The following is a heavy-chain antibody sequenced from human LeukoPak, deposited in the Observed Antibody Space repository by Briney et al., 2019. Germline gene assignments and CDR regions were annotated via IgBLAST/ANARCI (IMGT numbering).Heavy chain of an antibody. J-gene: IGHJ3*02. D-gene: IGHD3-10*01. Sequence: SETLSLTCAVSGGSISSSNWWSWVRRPPGKGLEWIGEIYHIGSTNYNPSLKSRVTISVDKSTNQFSLKLSSVTAADTAVYYCARRYIRGDTYGFDIWGQGTMVTVSS. V-gene: IGHV4-4*02. CDR3: ARRYIRGDTYGFDI. CDR1: GGSISSSNW. CDR2: IYHIGST.